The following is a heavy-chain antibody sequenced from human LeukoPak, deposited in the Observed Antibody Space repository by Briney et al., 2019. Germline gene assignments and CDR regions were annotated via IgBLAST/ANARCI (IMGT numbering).Heavy chain of an antibody. CDR2: IRYDGSNK. CDR3: ARKLRLGGNWFDP. V-gene: IGHV3-30*02. CDR1: GFTFSSYG. Sequence: QPGGSLRLSCAASGFTFSSYGMHWVRQAPGKGLEWVAFIRYDGSNKYYADSVKGRFTISRDNSKNTLYLQVNSLRSEDTALYYCARKLRLGGNWFDPWGQGTLVTVSS. D-gene: IGHD1-26*01. J-gene: IGHJ5*02.